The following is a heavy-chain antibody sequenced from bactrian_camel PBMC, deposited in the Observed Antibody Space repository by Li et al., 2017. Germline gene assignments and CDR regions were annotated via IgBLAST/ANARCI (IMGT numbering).Heavy chain of an antibody. D-gene: IGHD2*01. CDR3: AVKAGYCGPQWSQPSRIKY. Sequence: HVQLVESGGGSVQAGQSLRLSCVASGITFSRHDMSWVRQAPGKEVEWVAGITSLPSLFRAASYADSVKDRFTISHDNVGNIIYLQMNSLKPEDTATYYCAVKAGYCGPQWSQPSRIKYWGQGTQVTVS. J-gene: IGHJ4*01. V-gene: IGHV3S6*01. CDR1: GITFSRHD. CDR2: ITSLPSLFRAA.